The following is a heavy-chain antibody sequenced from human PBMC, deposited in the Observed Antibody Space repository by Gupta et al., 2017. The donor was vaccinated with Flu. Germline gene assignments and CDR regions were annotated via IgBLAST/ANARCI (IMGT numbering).Heavy chain of an antibody. J-gene: IGHJ6*03. CDR1: GFTFTDHF. CDR2: ITSSGRSV. CDR3: ARDRRDLDKGYYYYYMDV. D-gene: IGHD3-9*01. Sequence: QVQLVQSGGGLVNPGGSLGLSCVASGFTFTDHFMSWIRQAPGEGPEWVAYITSSGRSVYYADSVKGRFTVIRDNARNSVFLHMHNLRPQDTAIYYCARDRRDLDKGYYYYYMDVWGKGATVTVSS. V-gene: IGHV3-11*01.